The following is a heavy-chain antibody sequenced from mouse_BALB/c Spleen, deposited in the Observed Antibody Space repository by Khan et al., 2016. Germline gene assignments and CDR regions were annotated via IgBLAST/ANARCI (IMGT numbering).Heavy chain of an antibody. CDR1: GFNIKDTY. V-gene: IGHV14-3*02. J-gene: IGHJ3*01. Sequence: EVQLLETGAELVKPGASVKLSCTVSGFNIKDTYIHWVKQRPEQGLEWIGRIDPADDNTRYDPKFQGKATITADTSSNTAYLQLSSLTSEDTAVSYCARGVYDYGFAYWGQGTLVTVSA. CDR2: IDPADDNT. CDR3: ARGVYDYGFAY. D-gene: IGHD2-4*01.